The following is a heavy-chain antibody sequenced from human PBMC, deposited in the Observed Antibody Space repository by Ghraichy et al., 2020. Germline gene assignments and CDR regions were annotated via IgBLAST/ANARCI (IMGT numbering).Heavy chain of an antibody. CDR2: ISGRGDST. V-gene: IGHV3-23*01. CDR3: ARRGSPDNVWGHFDY. J-gene: IGHJ4*02. D-gene: IGHD3-16*01. CDR1: GFTFGRHA. Sequence: GGSLRLSCAASGFTFGRHAMTWVRQAPGKGLEWVSAISGRGDSTYYADSVKGRFTISSDNSKNTVYLQMNSLRGEDTAVYYCARRGSPDNVWGHFDYWGQGTMVTVSS.